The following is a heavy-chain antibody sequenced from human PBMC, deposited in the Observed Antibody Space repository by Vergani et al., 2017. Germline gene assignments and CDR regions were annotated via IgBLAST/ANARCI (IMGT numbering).Heavy chain of an antibody. V-gene: IGHV3-33*01. D-gene: IGHD1-26*01. CDR3: VRQDSGSYMDAFDI. J-gene: IGHJ3*02. CDR1: VFPFSSYG. Sequence: QVQLVESGGGVVQPGRSLRLSCAASVFPFSSYGMHWVRQAPGKGLEWVAFIWYDGSNKYYADSVKGRFTISRDNSKHTLYLQMNSLRAEDTSVYYCVRQDSGSYMDAFDIWGQGTMVTVSS. CDR2: IWYDGSNK.